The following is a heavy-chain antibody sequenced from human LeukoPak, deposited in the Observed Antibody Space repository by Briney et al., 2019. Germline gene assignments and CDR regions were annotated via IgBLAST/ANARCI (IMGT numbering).Heavy chain of an antibody. CDR1: GYTFTSYG. J-gene: IGHJ4*02. D-gene: IGHD6-19*01. CDR3: ARALEAGRFDY. Sequence: ASVKVSCKASGYTFTSYGISWVRQAPGQGLEWMGIINPSGGSTSYAQKFQGRVTMTRDMSTSTVYMELSSLRSEDTAVYYCARALEAGRFDYWGQGTLVTVSS. CDR2: INPSGGST. V-gene: IGHV1-46*01.